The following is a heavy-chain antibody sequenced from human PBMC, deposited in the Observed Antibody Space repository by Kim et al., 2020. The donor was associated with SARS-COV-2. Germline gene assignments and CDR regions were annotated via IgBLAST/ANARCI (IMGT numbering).Heavy chain of an antibody. CDR1: GGSISPYF. CDR3: VRKDDQFFYMDV. D-gene: IGHD3-3*01. Sequence: SETLSLTCTVSGGSISPYFWSWIRQSPQKGLELVGYIYFTGNTNYNPSLRGRLTISVDRSKNQCSLTLTSVTAADTAVYYCVRKDDQFFYMDVWGKGTTVTVSS. J-gene: IGHJ6*03. V-gene: IGHV4-59*01. CDR2: IYFTGNT.